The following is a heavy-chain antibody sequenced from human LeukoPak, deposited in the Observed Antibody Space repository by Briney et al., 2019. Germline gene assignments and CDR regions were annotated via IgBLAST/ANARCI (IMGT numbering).Heavy chain of an antibody. CDR2: ISAYNGNT. CDR1: GYTFTSYG. J-gene: IGHJ4*02. Sequence: ASVKVSCKASGYTFTSYGISWERQAPGQGLDRMGWISAYNGNTNYAQKLQGRVTMTTDTSTSTAYMELRSLRSDDTAVYYCARGHRSGSSHAPFDYWGQGTLVTVSS. CDR3: ARGHRSGSSHAPFDY. D-gene: IGHD1-26*01. V-gene: IGHV1-18*01.